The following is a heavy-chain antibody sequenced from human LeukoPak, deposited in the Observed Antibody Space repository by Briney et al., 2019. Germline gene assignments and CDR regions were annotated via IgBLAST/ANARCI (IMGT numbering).Heavy chain of an antibody. Sequence: ASVKVSCKASGYTFTGYYMHWVRQAPGQGLEWMGWINPNSGGTNYAQKFQGRVTMTRDTSISTAYMELSRLRSDDTAVYYCARGKVLRFLEWFLDYWGQGTLVTVSS. J-gene: IGHJ4*02. CDR2: INPNSGGT. CDR1: GYTFTGYY. D-gene: IGHD3-3*01. V-gene: IGHV1-2*02. CDR3: ARGKVLRFLEWFLDY.